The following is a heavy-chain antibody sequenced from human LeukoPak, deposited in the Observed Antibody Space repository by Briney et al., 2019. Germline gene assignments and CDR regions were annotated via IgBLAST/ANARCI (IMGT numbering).Heavy chain of an antibody. D-gene: IGHD2-15*01. CDR1: VGTFSSYA. V-gene: IGHV1-69*13. CDR2: IIPIFVAA. Sequence: SVKVSCKASVGTFSSYAISWVRQAPGQGLEWMGGIIPIFVAANYAQKFQRRVTFTSDESTSTACMELNSLRSEHTAVYYGARVGGYCSGGSCYSSYYYYMDVWGKGATVTVSS. J-gene: IGHJ6*03. CDR3: ARVGGYCSGGSCYSSYYYYMDV.